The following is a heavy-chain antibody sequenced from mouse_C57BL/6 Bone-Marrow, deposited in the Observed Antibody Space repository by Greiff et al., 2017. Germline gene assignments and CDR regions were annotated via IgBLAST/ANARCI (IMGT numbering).Heavy chain of an antibody. V-gene: IGHV1-59*01. Sequence: VQLQQSGAELVRPGTSVKLSCKASGYTFTSYWMHWVKQTPGQGLAWIGVFDPYDSYTNYNQKLKGKATLTVYTSSISAYMQRSSLTSDDAAVYYCAPLLWLLRGFAYWGQGTLVTVSA. J-gene: IGHJ3*01. D-gene: IGHD2-1*01. CDR2: FDPYDSYT. CDR3: APLLWLLRGFAY. CDR1: GYTFTSYW.